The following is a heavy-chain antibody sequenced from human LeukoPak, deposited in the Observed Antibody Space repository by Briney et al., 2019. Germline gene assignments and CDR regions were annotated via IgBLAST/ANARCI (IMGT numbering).Heavy chain of an antibody. D-gene: IGHD2-2*01. J-gene: IGHJ4*02. CDR3: AGTPIVVVPDALPY. V-gene: IGHV1-69*06. CDR1: GGTFSSYA. CDR2: IIPIFGTA. Sequence: ASVKVSCKASGGTFSSYAISWVRQAPGQRLEWMGRIIPIFGTANYAQKFQGRVTITADKSTSTAYMELSSLRSEDTAVYYCAGTPIVVVPDALPYWGQGTLVTVSS.